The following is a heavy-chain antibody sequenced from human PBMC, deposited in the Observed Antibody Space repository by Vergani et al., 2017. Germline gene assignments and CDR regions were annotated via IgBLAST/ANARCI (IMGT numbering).Heavy chain of an antibody. CDR2: INSDGSST. V-gene: IGHV3-74*01. CDR1: GFTFSSYW. D-gene: IGHD3-9*01. Sequence: EVQLVESGGGLVQPGGSLRLSCAASGFTFSSYWMHWVRQAPGKGLVWVSRINSDGSSTSYADSVKGRFTISRDNAKNSLYLQMNSLRAEDTAVYYCARSPVSVLRYFDWYSFDYWGQGTLVTVSS. J-gene: IGHJ4*02. CDR3: ARSPVSVLRYFDWYSFDY.